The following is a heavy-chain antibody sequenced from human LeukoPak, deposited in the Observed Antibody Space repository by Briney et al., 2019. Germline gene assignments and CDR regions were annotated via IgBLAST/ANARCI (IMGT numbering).Heavy chain of an antibody. CDR1: GGSVSSTTYY. J-gene: IGHJ4*02. V-gene: IGHV4-39*01. D-gene: IGHD6-13*01. CDR3: ARHTSAGTFFDY. CDR2: INYSGST. Sequence: PSETLSLTCTVSGGSVSSTTYYWSWIRQPPGKGLEWIASINYSGSTYYNPSLKSRVTISVDTSKNQFSLELSSVTAADTAVYYCARHTSAGTFFDYCGQGTLVTVSS.